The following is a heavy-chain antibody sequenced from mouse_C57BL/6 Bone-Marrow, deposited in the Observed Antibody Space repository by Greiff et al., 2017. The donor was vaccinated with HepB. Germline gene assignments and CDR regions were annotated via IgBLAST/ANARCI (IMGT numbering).Heavy chain of an antibody. Sequence: VKLVESGPGLVAPSQRLSITCTVSGFSLTSYGVSWVRQPPGKGLEWLGVIWGDGSTNYHSALISRLSISKDNSKSQVFLKLNSLHTDDTATYYCDNKGYYGPYYAMDYWGQGTSVTVSS. CDR1: GFSLTSYG. CDR2: IWGDGST. V-gene: IGHV2-3*01. D-gene: IGHD1-1*01. J-gene: IGHJ4*01. CDR3: DNKGYYGPYYAMDY.